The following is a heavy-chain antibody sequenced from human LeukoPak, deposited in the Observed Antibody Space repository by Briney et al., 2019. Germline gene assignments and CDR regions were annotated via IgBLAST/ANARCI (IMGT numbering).Heavy chain of an antibody. J-gene: IGHJ2*01. CDR1: GGSISTYY. D-gene: IGHD5-18*01. CDR3: AREGDTAMAWYFDL. V-gene: IGHV4-59*01. Sequence: SETLSLTCTVSGGSISTYYWSWIRKPPGKGLEWIGYIYYSGSTNYNPSLKSRVTISVDTSKNQFSLKLSSVTAADTAVYYCAREGDTAMAWYFDLWGRGTLVTVSS. CDR2: IYYSGST.